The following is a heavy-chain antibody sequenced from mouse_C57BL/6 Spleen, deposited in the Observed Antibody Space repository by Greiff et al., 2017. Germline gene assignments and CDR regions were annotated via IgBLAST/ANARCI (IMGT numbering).Heavy chain of an antibody. D-gene: IGHD2-12*01. CDR2: IWRGGST. CDR3: AKNLGPLRDYAMDY. CDR1: GFSLTSYG. V-gene: IGHV2-5*01. Sequence: QVQLKQSGPGLVQPSQSLSITCTVSGFSLTSYGVHWVRQSPGKGLEWLGVIWRGGSTDYNAAFMSRLSITKDNSQSQVFFKMNSLQADDTAIYYCAKNLGPLRDYAMDYWGQGTSVTVSS. J-gene: IGHJ4*01.